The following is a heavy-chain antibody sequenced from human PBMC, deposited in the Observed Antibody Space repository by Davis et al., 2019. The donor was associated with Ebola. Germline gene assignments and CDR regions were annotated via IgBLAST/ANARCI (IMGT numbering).Heavy chain of an antibody. J-gene: IGHJ4*02. CDR1: GFTVSSNY. D-gene: IGHD3-16*01. CDR2: IRNKAYGGTS. CDR3: TRDEGGRSDY. Sequence: GESLKISCAASGFTVSSNYMSWVRQAPGKGLEWVSFIRNKAYGGTSEYAASVKGRFTISRDDSKSIAQLQMNSLKAEDTAVYYCTRDEGGRSDYWGQGTLVTVSS. V-gene: IGHV3-71*01.